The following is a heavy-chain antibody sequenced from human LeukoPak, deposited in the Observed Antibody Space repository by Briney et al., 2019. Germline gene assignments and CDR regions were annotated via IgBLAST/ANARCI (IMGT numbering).Heavy chain of an antibody. CDR3: ATDRV. CDR2: FDPEDGET. Sequence: ASVKVSCKASGGTFSSYAISWVRQAPGQGLEWMGGFDPEDGETIYAQKFQGRVTMTEDTSTDTAYMELSSLRSEDTAVYYCATDRVWGQGTLVTVSS. CDR1: GGTFSSYA. J-gene: IGHJ4*02. V-gene: IGHV1-24*01.